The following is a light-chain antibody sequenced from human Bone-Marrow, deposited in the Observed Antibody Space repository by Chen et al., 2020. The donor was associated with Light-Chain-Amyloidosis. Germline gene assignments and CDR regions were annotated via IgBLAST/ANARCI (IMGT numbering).Light chain of an antibody. CDR3: QSYQGSSQGV. V-gene: IGLV6-57*01. Sequence: NFMLSHPHSVSAPPGNTVIISCTRSSGTIATNYVQWYQQRPGSSPTTVIYEDDQRPSGVPDRFSGSIDRSSNSASLTISGLKTEDEADYYCQSYQGSSQGVFGGGTKLTVL. CDR1: SGTIATNY. J-gene: IGLJ3*02. CDR2: EDD.